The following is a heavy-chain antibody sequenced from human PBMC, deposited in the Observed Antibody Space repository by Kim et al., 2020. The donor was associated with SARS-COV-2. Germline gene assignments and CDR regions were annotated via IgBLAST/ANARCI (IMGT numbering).Heavy chain of an antibody. CDR3: ARDLRITIFGVVMPYYYYGRDV. CDR2: INPSGGST. CDR1: GYTFTSYY. D-gene: IGHD3-3*01. V-gene: IGHV1-46*01. J-gene: IGHJ6*02. Sequence: ASVKVSCKASGYTFTSYYMHWVRQAPGQGLEWMGIINPSGGSTSYAQKFQGRVTMTRDTSTSTVYMELSSLRSEDTAVYYCARDLRITIFGVVMPYYYYGRDVWGQGTTVPVSS.